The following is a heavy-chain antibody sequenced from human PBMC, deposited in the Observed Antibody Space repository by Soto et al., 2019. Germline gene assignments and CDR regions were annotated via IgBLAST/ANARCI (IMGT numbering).Heavy chain of an antibody. D-gene: IGHD3-22*01. CDR1: GYTFTSYA. V-gene: IGHV1-3*01. J-gene: IGHJ4*02. CDR2: INAGNGNT. CDR3: ARAGIVVGRFDY. Sequence: ASVKVSCKASGYTFTSYAMHWVRQAPGQRLEWMGWINAGNGNTKYSQKFQGRVTITRDTSASTAYMELSSLRSEDTAVYYCARAGIVVGRFDYWGQGTLVTVSS.